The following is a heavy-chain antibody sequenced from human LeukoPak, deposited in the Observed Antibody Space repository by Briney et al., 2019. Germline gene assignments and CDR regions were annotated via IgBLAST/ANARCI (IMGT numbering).Heavy chain of an antibody. V-gene: IGHV1-46*03. CDR3: AREVPAYCSSTSCPRFDY. CDR2: VNPRSGGT. CDR1: GYTLTSYY. Sequence: ASMKVSCKASGYTLTSYYMHWVRQAPGQGLEWMGIVNPRSGGTTYAQKFQGRVTMTRDTSTSTVYMELSSLRSEDTAVYYCAREVPAYCSSTSCPRFDYWGQGTLVTVSS. D-gene: IGHD2-2*01. J-gene: IGHJ4*02.